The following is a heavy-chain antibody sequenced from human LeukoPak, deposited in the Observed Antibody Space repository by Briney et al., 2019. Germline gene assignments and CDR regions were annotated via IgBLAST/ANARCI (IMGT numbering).Heavy chain of an antibody. CDR3: AKHSGSYFIYYIDS. V-gene: IGHV3-23*01. CDR2: ITGSGGST. J-gene: IGHJ4*02. Sequence: GGSLRLSCAASGFTFSTYAMSWVRQAPGQGLEWVSAITGSGGSTYYADSVKGRFTISRDNSANTLYLQMDNLRAEDTALYYCAKHSGSYFIYYIDSWGQGTLVTVSS. CDR1: GFTFSTYA. D-gene: IGHD1-26*01.